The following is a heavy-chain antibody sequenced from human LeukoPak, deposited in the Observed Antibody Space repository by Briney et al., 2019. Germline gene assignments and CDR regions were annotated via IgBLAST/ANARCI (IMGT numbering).Heavy chain of an antibody. CDR3: VREILYCSGGSCYRGPFDN. Sequence: PSETLSLTCTVSNDSLSSGDYYWNWIRQPPGKGLEWIGYIFHRGGTSYNPSLKSRILFSVDTSQNQLSLKLNSVTAADTAVYYCVREILYCSGGSCYRGPFDNWGQGTLVTVSA. CDR2: IFHRGGT. J-gene: IGHJ4*02. D-gene: IGHD2-15*01. CDR1: NDSLSSGDYY. V-gene: IGHV4-30-4*01.